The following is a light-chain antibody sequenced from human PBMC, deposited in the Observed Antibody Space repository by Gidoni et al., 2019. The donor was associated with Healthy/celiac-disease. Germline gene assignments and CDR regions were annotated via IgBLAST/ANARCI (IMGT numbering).Light chain of an antibody. CDR1: QGISSY. J-gene: IGKJ2*01. Sequence: DIQLTQSPSFLSASVGDRVTITCRASQGISSYLAWYQQKPGKAPKLLIYAASTLQSGVPSRFSGSGSGKEFTLTISSLQPEDFATYYWQQINSYPRTFCQGTKLEIK. CDR3: QQINSYPRT. CDR2: AAS. V-gene: IGKV1-9*01.